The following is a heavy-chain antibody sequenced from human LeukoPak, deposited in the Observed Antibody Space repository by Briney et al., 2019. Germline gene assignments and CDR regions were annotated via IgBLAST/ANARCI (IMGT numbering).Heavy chain of an antibody. CDR1: GFTFSSRA. D-gene: IGHD3-3*01. J-gene: IGHJ4*02. CDR3: AERGGIHLECFDY. Sequence: GGSLRLSCAASGFTFSSRAMNWVRQAPGKGLEWVSYISSSGRTTYYADSVKGRFTISRDNSKNTLYLQMNSLRAEDTAVYYCAERGGIHLECFDYRGQGTLVTVSS. V-gene: IGHV3-23*01. CDR2: ISSSGRTT.